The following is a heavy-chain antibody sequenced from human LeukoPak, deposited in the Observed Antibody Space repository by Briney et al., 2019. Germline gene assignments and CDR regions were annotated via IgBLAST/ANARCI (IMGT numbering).Heavy chain of an antibody. J-gene: IGHJ4*02. CDR2: ISSDGSNK. V-gene: IGHV3-30-3*01. Sequence: GGSLRLSCAASGFTFSSHAMHWVRQAPGKGLEWVAFISSDGSNKYYADSVKGRFTISRDNSKNTLYLQMNSLRAEDTAVYYCASHDSSGYHLDYWGQGTLVTVSS. D-gene: IGHD3-22*01. CDR3: ASHDSSGYHLDY. CDR1: GFTFSSHA.